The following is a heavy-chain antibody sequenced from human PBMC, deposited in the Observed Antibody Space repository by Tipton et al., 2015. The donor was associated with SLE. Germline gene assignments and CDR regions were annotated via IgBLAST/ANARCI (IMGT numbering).Heavy chain of an antibody. Sequence: QLVQSGAEVKKPGASVKVSCKASGYTFTSYDINWVRQATGQGLEWMGWMNPNSGNTGYAQKFQGRVTMTRNTPISTAYMELSSLRAEDTVLYYCAKDMVANLYSFFYVSDVWGQGSTVTVSS. CDR3: AKDMVANLYSFFYVSDV. V-gene: IGHV1-8*01. CDR1: GYTFTSYD. CDR2: MNPNSGNT. D-gene: IGHD5-12*01. J-gene: IGHJ6*02.